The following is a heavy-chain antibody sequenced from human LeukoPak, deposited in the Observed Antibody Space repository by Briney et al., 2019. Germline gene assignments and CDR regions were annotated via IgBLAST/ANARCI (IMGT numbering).Heavy chain of an antibody. D-gene: IGHD4-11*01. CDR3: ARDRDYSNYPVPFDY. J-gene: IGHJ4*02. Sequence: ASVKVSCKASRYTFTRYGISWVRQAPGQGLEWMGWISAYNGNTNYAQKLQGRVTMTTDTSTSTAYMELRSLRSDDTAVYYCARDRDYSNYPVPFDYWGQGTLVTVSS. CDR2: ISAYNGNT. V-gene: IGHV1-18*01. CDR1: RYTFTRYG.